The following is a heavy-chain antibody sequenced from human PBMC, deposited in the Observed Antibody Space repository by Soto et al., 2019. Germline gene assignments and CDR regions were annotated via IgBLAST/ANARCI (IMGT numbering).Heavy chain of an antibody. Sequence: ESGGGLVKPGGSLRLSCAASGFTFSDYYMSWIRQAPGKGLEWVSYISSSGSTIYYADSVKGRFTISRDNAKKSLYLQMNSRRAEDPAVYFCARDWKEEPPYYNYGMDAWGQGTTVTVSS. CDR3: ARDWKEEPPYYNYGMDA. CDR1: GFTFSDYY. CDR2: ISSSGSTI. V-gene: IGHV3-11*01. D-gene: IGHD1-1*01. J-gene: IGHJ6*02.